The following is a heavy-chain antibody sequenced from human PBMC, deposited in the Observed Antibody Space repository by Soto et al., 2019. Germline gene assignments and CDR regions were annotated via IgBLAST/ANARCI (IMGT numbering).Heavy chain of an antibody. Sequence: GASVKVSCKASGYTFTGYYMRWVRHAPGQGLEWMGWINPNSGGTNYAQKFQGWVTMTRDTSISTAYMELSRLRSDDTAVYYCARALYYYDSSGSGYSGMGVWGQGTTVTVSS. CDR1: GYTFTGYY. D-gene: IGHD3-22*01. J-gene: IGHJ6*02. V-gene: IGHV1-2*04. CDR2: INPNSGGT. CDR3: ARALYYYDSSGSGYSGMGV.